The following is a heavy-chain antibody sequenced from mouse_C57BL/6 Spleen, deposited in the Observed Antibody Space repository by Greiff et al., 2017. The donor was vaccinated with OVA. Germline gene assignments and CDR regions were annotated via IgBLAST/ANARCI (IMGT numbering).Heavy chain of an antibody. D-gene: IGHD3-3*01. CDR1: GFTFSDYY. CDR2: INYDGSST. V-gene: IGHV5-16*01. CDR3: ARDGARAGNWYFDV. Sequence: EVKLVESEGGLVQPGSSMKLSCTASGFTFSDYYMAWVRQVPEKGLEWVANINYDGSSTYYLDSLKSRFIISRDNAKNILYLQMSSLKSEDTATYYCARDGARAGNWYFDVWGTGTTVTVSS. J-gene: IGHJ1*03.